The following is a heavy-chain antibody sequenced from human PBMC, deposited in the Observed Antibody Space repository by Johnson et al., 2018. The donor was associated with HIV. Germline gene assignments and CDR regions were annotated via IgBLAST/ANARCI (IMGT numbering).Heavy chain of an antibody. CDR3: ARGYILTGYSGAFDM. D-gene: IGHD3-9*01. CDR1: GFTVSRNY. Sequence: VQLVESGGGVVRPGGSLRLSCAASGFTVSRNYMSWVRQAPGKGLERVSVIHSGGITYYADSVKGRLTISRYNSKNTVYLQMNSLRAEDTAVYHCARGYILTGYSGAFDMWGQGTMVTVSS. J-gene: IGHJ3*02. CDR2: IHSGGIT. V-gene: IGHV3-66*01.